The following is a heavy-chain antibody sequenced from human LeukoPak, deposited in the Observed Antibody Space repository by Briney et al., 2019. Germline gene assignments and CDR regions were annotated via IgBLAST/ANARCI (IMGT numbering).Heavy chain of an antibody. CDR3: AGRMVATFNY. CDR2: IYSGGRT. D-gene: IGHD5-12*01. CDR1: GLTVSSNY. Sequence: GGSGRLSCAASGLTVSSNYMSWVRQAPGKGLEWVSVIYSGGRTHYADSVKGRFTISRDNSKNTLDLQMNSLRAEDTAVYYCAGRMVATFNYWGQGTLVT. V-gene: IGHV3-53*01. J-gene: IGHJ4*02.